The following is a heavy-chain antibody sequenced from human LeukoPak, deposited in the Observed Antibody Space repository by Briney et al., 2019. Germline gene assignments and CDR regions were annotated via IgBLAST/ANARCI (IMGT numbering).Heavy chain of an antibody. J-gene: IGHJ5*02. CDR1: GYTFTGYY. V-gene: IGHV1-2*02. Sequence: ASVKVSCKASGYTFTGYYMHWVRQAPGQGLEWMGWINPNSGGTNYAQKFQGRVTMTRDTSISTAYMELSRLRSDDTAVYYCARDSHRSPRAIQKTYHDFWSGYSTRATASELSGSQRWFDPWGQGTLVTVSS. CDR2: INPNSGGT. CDR3: ARDSHRSPRAIQKTYHDFWSGYSTRATASELSGSQRWFDP. D-gene: IGHD3-3*01.